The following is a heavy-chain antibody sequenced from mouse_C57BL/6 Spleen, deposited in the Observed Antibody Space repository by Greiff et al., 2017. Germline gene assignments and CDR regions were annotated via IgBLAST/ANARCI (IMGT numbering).Heavy chain of an antibody. Sequence: VQVVESGPGLVAPSQSLSITCTVSGFSLTSYAISWVRQPPGKGLEWLGVIWTGGGTNYNSALKSRLSISKDNSKSLVFLKMKTLQSDDTASYYFARNPFYYGYGYYAMDYWGQGTSVTVSS. CDR2: IWTGGGT. V-gene: IGHV2-9-1*01. J-gene: IGHJ4*01. CDR3: ARNPFYYGYGYYAMDY. CDR1: GFSLTSYA. D-gene: IGHD2-2*01.